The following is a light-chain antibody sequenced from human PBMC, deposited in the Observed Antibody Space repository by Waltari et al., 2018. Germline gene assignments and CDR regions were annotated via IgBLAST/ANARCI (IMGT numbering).Light chain of an antibody. V-gene: IGKV3-20*01. CDR2: DAS. CDR3: QQYGSSPLT. CDR1: QSVSSNY. J-gene: IGKJ4*01. Sequence: EIVLTQSPGTLSLSPGERATLSCRGTQSVSSNYVAWYQQKPGQAPRLLIYDASNRATGIPDRFSGSGSGTDFTLTISRLEPEDFAVYYCQQYGSSPLTFGGGTKVEIK.